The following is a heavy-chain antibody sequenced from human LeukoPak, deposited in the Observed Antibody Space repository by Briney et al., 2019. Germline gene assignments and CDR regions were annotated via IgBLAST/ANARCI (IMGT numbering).Heavy chain of an antibody. CDR2: INTNTGNP. J-gene: IGHJ4*02. Sequence: ASVKVSCKASGYTFTSYAMNWVRQAPGQGLEWMGWINTNTGNPTYAQGFTGRFVFSLDTSVSTAYLQISSLKAEDTAVYYCARGVVPAAMGRGVHDYRGQGTLVTVSS. V-gene: IGHV7-4-1*02. CDR1: GYTFTSYA. CDR3: ARGVVPAAMGRGVHDY. D-gene: IGHD2-2*01.